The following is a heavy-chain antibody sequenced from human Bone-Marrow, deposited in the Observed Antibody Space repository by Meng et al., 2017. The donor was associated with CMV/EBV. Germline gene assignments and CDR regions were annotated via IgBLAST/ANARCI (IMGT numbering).Heavy chain of an antibody. CDR2: IIPILSVT. J-gene: IGHJ6*02. D-gene: IGHD3-10*01. CDR1: GDTFNNYA. Sequence: SVKVSCKASGDTFNNYAISWVRQAPGQGLEWMGGIIPILSVTNYAQKFQGRVTITADKSTSTAYMELSSLRSEDTAVYYCARDGGSGNYYYYGMDFWGQGTTVTVSS. CDR3: ARDGGSGNYYYYGMDF. V-gene: IGHV1-69*10.